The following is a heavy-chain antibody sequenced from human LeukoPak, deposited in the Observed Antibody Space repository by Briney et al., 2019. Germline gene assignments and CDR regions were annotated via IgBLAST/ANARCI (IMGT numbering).Heavy chain of an antibody. CDR2: ISGSGAST. CDR1: GFIFSTSA. V-gene: IGHV3-23*01. CDR3: AKDRSCINEVCHGDFDY. Sequence: GRSLRLSFAASGFIFSTSAMGSVSPAPRKWMGLVSTISGSGASTYYADSEKGRFTISRDNSKNTVYLQITSLRAEDTAVYYWAKDRSCINEVCHGDFDYGGQGTLVTFSA. J-gene: IGHJ4*02. D-gene: IGHD2-8*01.